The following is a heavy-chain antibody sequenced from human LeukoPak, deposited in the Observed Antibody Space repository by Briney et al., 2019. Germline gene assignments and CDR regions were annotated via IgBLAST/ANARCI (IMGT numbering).Heavy chain of an antibody. D-gene: IGHD6-13*01. J-gene: IGHJ5*02. V-gene: IGHV3-23*01. CDR3: AKDRAAAATHWFDP. CDR2: ISGSGGST. Sequence: SCKASGGTFSSYAMSWVRQAPGKGLEWVSAISGSGGSTYYADSVKGRFTISRDNSKNTLYLQMNSLRAEDTAVYYCAKDRAAAATHWFDPWGQGTLVTVSS. CDR1: GGTFSSYA.